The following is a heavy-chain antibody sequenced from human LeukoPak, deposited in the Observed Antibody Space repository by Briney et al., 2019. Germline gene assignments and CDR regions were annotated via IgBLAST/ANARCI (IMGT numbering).Heavy chain of an antibody. CDR2: IYSRGGT. CDR1: GFSVSNNY. CDR3: ARDPPGIAASGTYY. D-gene: IGHD6-13*01. V-gene: IGHV3-53*01. J-gene: IGHJ4*02. Sequence: GGSLRLSCAVSGFSVSNNYMNWVRQAPGKGLEWVSLIYSRGGTSYADSVKGRFTISRDSSKNTLFLQMNSLRVEDTAVYYCARDPPGIAASGTYYWGQGTLVIVSS.